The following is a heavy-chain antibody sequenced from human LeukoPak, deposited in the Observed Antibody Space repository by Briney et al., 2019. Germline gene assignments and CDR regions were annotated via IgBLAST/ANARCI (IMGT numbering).Heavy chain of an antibody. V-gene: IGHV3-9*01. CDR3: ARGGSGWYLY. CDR1: GFTFDDYA. CDR2: ISWNSGSI. D-gene: IGHD6-19*01. J-gene: IGHJ4*02. Sequence: QSGGSLRLSCAASGFTFDDYAMPWVRQAPGKGLEWVSGISWNSGSIGYADSVKGRFTISRDNAKNTLYLQMNSLRAEDTAVYYCARGGSGWYLYWGQGTLVTVSS.